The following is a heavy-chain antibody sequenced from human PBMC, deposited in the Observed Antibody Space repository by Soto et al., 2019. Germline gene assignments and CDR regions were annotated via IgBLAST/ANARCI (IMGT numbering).Heavy chain of an antibody. V-gene: IGHV2-5*02. D-gene: IGHD4-17*01. Sequence: QITLKESGPTLVKPTQTLTLTCTFSGFSLSTSGVGVGWIRQPPGKALEWLALIYWDDDKRYSPSLKSRLTIPKDTSKNQVDLTMTNMDPVVTATYYCAHVAGYGDYHHWFDPWGQGTLVTVSS. CDR3: AHVAGYGDYHHWFDP. CDR2: IYWDDDK. J-gene: IGHJ5*02. CDR1: GFSLSTSGVG.